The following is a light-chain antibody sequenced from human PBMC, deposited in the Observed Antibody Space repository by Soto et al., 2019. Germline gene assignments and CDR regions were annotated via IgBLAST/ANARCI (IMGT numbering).Light chain of an antibody. Sequence: SSGERATLSCRASQSIHTSLAWYQQKSGKPPRLVIYDSTLRANGVPDRFGGSRSGTEFTLTINSLEPEDFAVYYCQQRNVWPPITVGQGTRLESK. CDR1: QSIHTS. J-gene: IGKJ5*01. CDR3: QQRNVWPPIT. CDR2: DST. V-gene: IGKV3-11*01.